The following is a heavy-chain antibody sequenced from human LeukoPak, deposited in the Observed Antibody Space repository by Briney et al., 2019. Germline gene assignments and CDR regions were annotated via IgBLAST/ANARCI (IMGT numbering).Heavy chain of an antibody. Sequence: GGSLRLSCLGSRFNFKDAYMNWVRQAPGKGLEWVGRVKTIRDGGTTDDTAPVKGRFSISRDDSKRTVYLQMNSLKTEDTAVYFCTARVVTTNEFWGQGTLVTVSS. CDR1: RFNFKDAY. J-gene: IGHJ4*02. CDR3: TARVVTTNEF. D-gene: IGHD2-21*02. V-gene: IGHV3-15*01. CDR2: VKTIRDGGTT.